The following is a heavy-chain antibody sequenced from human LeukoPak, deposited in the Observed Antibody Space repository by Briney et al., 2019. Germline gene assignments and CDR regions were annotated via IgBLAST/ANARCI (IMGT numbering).Heavy chain of an antibody. J-gene: IGHJ4*02. V-gene: IGHV3-48*01. CDR3: AREASHDFSLDY. D-gene: IGHD3-3*01. CDR2: ISSTSGTI. Sequence: GGSLRLSCAASGLTFSTYSMNWVRQAPGKGLEWISYISSTSGTIYYADSVKGRFSVSRDNSKNTLYLQMNSLRAEDTAVYYCAREASHDFSLDYWGQGTLVTVSS. CDR1: GLTFSTYS.